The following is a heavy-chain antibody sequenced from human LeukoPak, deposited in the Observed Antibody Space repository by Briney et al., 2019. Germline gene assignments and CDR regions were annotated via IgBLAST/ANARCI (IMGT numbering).Heavy chain of an antibody. CDR1: GVTFSSYS. V-gene: IGHV3-21*01. D-gene: IGHD3/OR15-3a*01. CDR3: ARGFGLAYYYYSMDV. J-gene: IGHJ6*03. Sequence: GSLRLSCAASGVTFSSYSMHWVRQAPGKGLEWVSSISSGTTYIYNADSVKGRFTISRDNAKNSVYLQMNSLRVEDTALYYCARGFGLAYYYYSMDVWGKGTTVTISS. CDR2: ISSGTTYI.